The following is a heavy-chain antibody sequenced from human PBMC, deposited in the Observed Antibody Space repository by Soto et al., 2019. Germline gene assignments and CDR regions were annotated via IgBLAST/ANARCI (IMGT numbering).Heavy chain of an antibody. CDR1: GGSXSSGGYY. CDR3: ARGGDYYGSGSFDYYYGMDV. J-gene: IGHJ6*02. V-gene: IGHV4-31*03. CDR2: IYYSGST. D-gene: IGHD3-10*01. Sequence: SETLSLTCTVSGGSXSSGGYYWSLIRQHPGKGLEWIGYIYYSGSTYYNPSLKSRVTISVDTSKNQFSLKLSSVTAADTAVYYCARGGDYYGSGSFDYYYGMDVWGQGTTVTVSS.